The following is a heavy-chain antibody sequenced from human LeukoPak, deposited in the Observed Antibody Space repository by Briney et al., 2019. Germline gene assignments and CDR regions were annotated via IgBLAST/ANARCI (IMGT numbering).Heavy chain of an antibody. V-gene: IGHV3-7*01. CDR1: GFTFSHFW. D-gene: IGHD2-15*01. CDR2: IKKTGSET. J-gene: IGHJ4*02. CDR3: AREDGYCSGGNCYSYFDS. Sequence: GGSLRLSCAASGFTFSHFWMSWVRQAPGKGLEWVAYIKKTGSETYYVDSVKGRFTITRDNTRSSPFLQMYSLRAEDTAVYFCAREDGYCSGGNCYSYFDSWGQGTLVTVSS.